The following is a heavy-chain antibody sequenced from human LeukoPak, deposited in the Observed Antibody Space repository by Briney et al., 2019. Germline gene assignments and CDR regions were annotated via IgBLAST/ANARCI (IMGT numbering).Heavy chain of an antibody. CDR3: ARGHLGLSP. CDR2: FHNGRTT. D-gene: IGHD3-10*01. J-gene: IGHJ5*02. Sequence: PSETLSLTCTASGGSISGYCWTWIRQPPGQGLEWIGNFHNGRTTTYNPSLTVRALISLYTAIAQNSLKLNAVTAADTAVYYCARGHLGLSPWGQGNLVTVSS. V-gene: IGHV4-59*01. CDR1: GGSISGYC.